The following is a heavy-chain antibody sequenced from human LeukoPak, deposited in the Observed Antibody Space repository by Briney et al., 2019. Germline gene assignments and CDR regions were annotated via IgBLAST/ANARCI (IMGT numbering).Heavy chain of an antibody. CDR3: ARIYSSSWAKMDY. D-gene: IGHD6-13*01. CDR2: ISGSGGST. V-gene: IGHV3-23*01. Sequence: GGSLRLSCAASGFTFSSYAMSWVRQAPGKGLEWVSTISGSGGSTYYADSVKGRSTISRDNSKNTLYLQMNSLRAEDTAVYYCARIYSSSWAKMDYWGQGTLVTVSS. CDR1: GFTFSSYA. J-gene: IGHJ4*02.